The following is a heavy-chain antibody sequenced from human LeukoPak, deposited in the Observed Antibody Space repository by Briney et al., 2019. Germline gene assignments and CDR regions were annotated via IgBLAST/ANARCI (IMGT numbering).Heavy chain of an antibody. V-gene: IGHV4-59*01. J-gene: IGHJ4*02. Sequence: SETLSLTCTVSGGSISSYYWSWIRQPPGKGLEWIGYIYYSGSTNYNPSLKSRVTISVDTSKNQFSLKLSSVTAADTAVYYCARGGFRESLGDYWGQGTLVTVSS. CDR3: ARGGFRESLGDY. D-gene: IGHD3-10*01. CDR2: IYYSGST. CDR1: GGSISSYY.